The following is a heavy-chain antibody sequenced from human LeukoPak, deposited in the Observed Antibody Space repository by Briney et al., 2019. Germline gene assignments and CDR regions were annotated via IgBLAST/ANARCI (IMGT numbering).Heavy chain of an antibody. Sequence: GGSLRLSCAASGFTFSDYYMSWIRQAPGKGLEWVSYISSSGSTIYYADSVKGRFTISRDNAKNSLYLQMNSLRAEDTAVYYCARDLGYCSGGSCYAGHMDVWGKGTTVTVSS. CDR3: ARDLGYCSGGSCYAGHMDV. J-gene: IGHJ6*03. CDR2: ISSSGSTI. CDR1: GFTFSDYY. D-gene: IGHD2-15*01. V-gene: IGHV3-11*04.